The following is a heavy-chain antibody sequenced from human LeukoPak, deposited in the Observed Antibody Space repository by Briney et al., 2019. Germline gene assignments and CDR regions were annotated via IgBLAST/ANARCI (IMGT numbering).Heavy chain of an antibody. V-gene: IGHV1-2*02. D-gene: IGHD2-15*01. Sequence: ASVKVSCKASGYTFTGYYMHWVRQAPGQGLEWMGWINPNSGGTNYAQQFQGRVTMTRDTSISTAYMEMSKLRSDDTAVYHSARDVYYCSGGSCYPTHFDYWGQGTLVAVSA. CDR2: INPNSGGT. J-gene: IGHJ4*02. CDR1: GYTFTGYY. CDR3: ARDVYYCSGGSCYPTHFDY.